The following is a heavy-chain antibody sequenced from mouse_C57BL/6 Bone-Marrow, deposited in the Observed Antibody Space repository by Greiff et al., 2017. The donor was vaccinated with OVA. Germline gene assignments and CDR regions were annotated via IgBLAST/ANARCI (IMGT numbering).Heavy chain of an antibody. J-gene: IGHJ2*01. Sequence: VQLQQSGPELVKPGASVKISCKASGYAFSSSWMNWVKQRPGKGLEWIGRIYPGDGDTTYNGKFKGKATLTADKSSSTAYMQLSSLTSEDSAVYVCARHEDGEYASYFDYWGQGTTLTVSS. V-gene: IGHV1-82*01. CDR1: GYAFSSSW. D-gene: IGHD2-13*01. CDR2: IYPGDGDT. CDR3: ARHEDGEYASYFDY.